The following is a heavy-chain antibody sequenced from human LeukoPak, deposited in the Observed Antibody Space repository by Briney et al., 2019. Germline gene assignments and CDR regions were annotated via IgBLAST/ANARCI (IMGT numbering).Heavy chain of an antibody. Sequence: GGSPRLSCAASGFTFSYFWMSWVRQAPGTGLEWVANINLDGTEKHYVDSVKGRFTISRDNARKSLYLQMNSLRAEDTAVYYCARDNVGATPFDYWGQGTLVTVSS. V-gene: IGHV3-7*05. CDR1: GFTFSYFW. CDR2: INLDGTEK. J-gene: IGHJ4*02. CDR3: ARDNVGATPFDY. D-gene: IGHD1-26*01.